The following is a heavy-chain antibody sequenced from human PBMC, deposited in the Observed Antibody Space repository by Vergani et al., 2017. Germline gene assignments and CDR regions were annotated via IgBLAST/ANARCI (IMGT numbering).Heavy chain of an antibody. CDR1: GFTFSRYA. V-gene: IGHV3-30*04. Sequence: QVQLVESGGGVVQPGRSLRLSCAASGFTFSRYAMHWGRQAPGKGLEWVAVISYDGSNKYYAGSVKGRFTISRDNSKNTLYLQMNSLRAEDTAVYYCAIEYSSSSTSSENYYYYMDVWGKGTTVTVSS. J-gene: IGHJ6*03. D-gene: IGHD6-6*01. CDR2: ISYDGSNK. CDR3: AIEYSSSSTSSENYYYYMDV.